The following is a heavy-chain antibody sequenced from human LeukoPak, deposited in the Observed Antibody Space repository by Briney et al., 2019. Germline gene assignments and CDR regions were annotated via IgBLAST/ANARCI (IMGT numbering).Heavy chain of an antibody. V-gene: IGHV4-4*07. D-gene: IGHD3-10*01. CDR2: IYTSGST. CDR1: GGSISSYY. CDR3: ARDFRGVISNWFDP. Sequence: SETLSLTCTVSGGSISSYYWSWIRQPAGKGLEWIGRIYTSGSTNYNPSLKSRVTMSVDTSKNQFSLKLSSVTAADTAVYYCARDFRGVISNWFDPWGQGTLVTVSS. J-gene: IGHJ5*02.